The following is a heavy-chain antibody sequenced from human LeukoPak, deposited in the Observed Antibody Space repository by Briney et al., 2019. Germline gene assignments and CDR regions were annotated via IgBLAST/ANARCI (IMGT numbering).Heavy chain of an antibody. V-gene: IGHV5-10-1*01. J-gene: IGHJ4*02. Sequence: GESLRISCKGSGYSFSSYWISWVRQMPGKGPEWMGRIDPGDSFTKYRPSLEGRATISADKSLSTVYLQWSSLKASDTAIYYCARDGGGVSSWVSHWGQGTLVTVSS. D-gene: IGHD2-8*02. CDR2: IDPGDSFT. CDR1: GYSFSSYW. CDR3: ARDGGGVSSWVSH.